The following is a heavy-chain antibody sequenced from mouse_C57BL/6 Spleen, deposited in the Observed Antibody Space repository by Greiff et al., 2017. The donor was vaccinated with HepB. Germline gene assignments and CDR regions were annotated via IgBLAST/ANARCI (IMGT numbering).Heavy chain of an antibody. V-gene: IGHV1-77*01. CDR3: ARETITTVVPYYAMDY. J-gene: IGHJ4*01. CDR1: GYTFTDYY. Sequence: QVHVKQSGAELVKPGASVKISCKASGYTFTDYYINWVKQRPGQGLEWIGKIGPGSGSTYYNEKFKGKATLTADKSSSTAYMQLSSLTSEDSAVYFCARETITTVVPYYAMDYWGQGTSVTVSS. D-gene: IGHD1-1*01. CDR2: IGPGSGST.